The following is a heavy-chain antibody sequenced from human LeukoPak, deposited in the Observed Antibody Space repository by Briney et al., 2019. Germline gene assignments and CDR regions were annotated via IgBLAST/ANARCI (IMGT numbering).Heavy chain of an antibody. CDR3: ARGRDRSKAGEH. V-gene: IGHV4-34*01. CDR1: GGSCSDYY. D-gene: IGHD2-21*01. CDR2: IHPYGDL. J-gene: IGHJ4*02. Sequence: SETLSLTCAVYGGSCSDYYCSWIRQPPGKGLEWIEEIHPYGDLYYNSSLTSRLTISIDTSKTQFSLRLTSLTAADTAFYYCARGRDRSKAGEHWGQGTLVTVSS.